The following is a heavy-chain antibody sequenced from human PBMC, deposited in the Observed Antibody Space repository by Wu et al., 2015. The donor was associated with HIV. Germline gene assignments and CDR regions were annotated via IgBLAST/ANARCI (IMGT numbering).Heavy chain of an antibody. D-gene: IGHD6-25*01. Sequence: QVQLVQSGAEVKKDGAXVKVACKASGYTFSNYGISWVRQAPGQGLEWMGWISAYNGNTDYAQKLQGRVTMTTDTSTSTAYMELRSLRSDDTAVYYCARVERRSSIGPSYYYYYMDVWGKGTTVTVPS. J-gene: IGHJ6*03. V-gene: IGHV1-18*01. CDR3: ARVERRSSIGPSYYYYYMDV. CDR1: GYTFSNYG. CDR2: ISAYNGNT.